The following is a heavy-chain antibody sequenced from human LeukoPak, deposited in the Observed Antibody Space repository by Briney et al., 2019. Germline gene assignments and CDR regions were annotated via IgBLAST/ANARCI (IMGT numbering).Heavy chain of an antibody. CDR3: ARSCCIAAAGYWYFDL. D-gene: IGHD6-13*01. V-gene: IGHV4-38-2*02. J-gene: IGHJ2*01. CDR1: SYSLSTGYY. CDR2: IDHSGST. Sequence: SETLSLTCTVSSYSLSTGYYWGWIRQPPGKGLEWIGSIDHSGSTYDNPSLKSRVTISVDTSKNQFSLKLSSVTAADTAVYYCARSCCIAAAGYWYFDLWGRGTLVTVSS.